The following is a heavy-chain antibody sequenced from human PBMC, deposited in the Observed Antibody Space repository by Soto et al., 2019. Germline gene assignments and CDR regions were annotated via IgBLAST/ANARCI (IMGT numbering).Heavy chain of an antibody. D-gene: IGHD4-17*01. CDR2: IYYSGSA. J-gene: IGHJ6*02. CDR1: RPSISSGPYS. CDR3: ARHGVDYGDYASYYYYGMDV. Sequence: SSATLSLTCTLSRPSISSGPYSWASIRQPPGKVLEWIGFIYYSGSAYYNPSLKSRVTISIDTSKNQFSLKLTSVTAADTAVFYCARHGVDYGDYASYYYYGMDVWGRGTTVT. V-gene: IGHV4-39*01.